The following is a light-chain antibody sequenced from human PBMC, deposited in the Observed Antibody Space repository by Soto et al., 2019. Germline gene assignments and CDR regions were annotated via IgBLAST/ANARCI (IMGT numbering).Light chain of an antibody. CDR3: QQYNNWPRT. CDR2: GAS. J-gene: IGKJ1*01. V-gene: IGKV3-15*01. CDR1: QNVSTN. Sequence: EILMAQSPATLSVSPGARGTLSCRASQNVSTNLAWYQQRPGQPPRLLIYGASARATGIPARFSGSGSGTEFTLTISSLQSEDFAVYYCQQYNNWPRTFGQGTKVDIK.